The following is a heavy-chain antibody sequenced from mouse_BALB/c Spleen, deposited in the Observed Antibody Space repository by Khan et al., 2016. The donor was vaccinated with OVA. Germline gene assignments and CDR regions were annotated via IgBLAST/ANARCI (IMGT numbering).Heavy chain of an antibody. V-gene: IGHV2-2*02. CDR1: GFSLTTYG. CDR2: IWSGGSA. J-gene: IGHJ3*01. Sequence: VELVESGPGLVQPSQSLSITCTVSGFSLTTYGVHWVRQSPGKGLEWLGEIWSGGSADYNAAFISRLNISKDNSKSQAFFKMNSTLANDTAKYYCARNYIYDGGLVYWGKGTLVTVSA. D-gene: IGHD2-12*01. CDR3: ARNYIYDGGLVY.